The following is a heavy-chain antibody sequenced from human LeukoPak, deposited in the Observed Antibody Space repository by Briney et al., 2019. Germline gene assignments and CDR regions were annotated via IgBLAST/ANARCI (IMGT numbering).Heavy chain of an antibody. CDR3: ARARLMITFGGVIPREANWFDP. CDR2: IYYSGST. V-gene: IGHV4-39*01. D-gene: IGHD3-16*02. Sequence: PSETLSLTYTVSGGSISSSSYYWGWIRQPPGKGLEWIGSIYYSGSTYYNPSLKSRVTISVDTSKNQFSLKLSSVTAADAAVYYCARARLMITFGGVIPREANWFDPWGQGTLVTVSS. CDR1: GGSISSSSYY. J-gene: IGHJ5*02.